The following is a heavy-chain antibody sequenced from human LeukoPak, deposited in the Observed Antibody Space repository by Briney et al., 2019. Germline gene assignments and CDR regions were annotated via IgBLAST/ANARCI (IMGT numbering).Heavy chain of an antibody. J-gene: IGHJ6*02. D-gene: IGHD5-12*01. Sequence: GGSLRLSCAASGFTFSSYGMHWVRQAPGKGLEWVAVISYDGSNKYYADSVKGRFTISRDNSKNTLYLQMNSLRAEDTAVYYCAKATDIGKNYYYYYGMDVWGQGTTVTVSS. CDR3: AKATDIGKNYYYYYGMDV. CDR1: GFTFSSYG. CDR2: ISYDGSNK. V-gene: IGHV3-30*18.